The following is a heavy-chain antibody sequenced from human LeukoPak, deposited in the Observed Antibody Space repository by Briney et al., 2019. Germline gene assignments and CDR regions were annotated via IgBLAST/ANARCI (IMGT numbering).Heavy chain of an antibody. D-gene: IGHD2-21*01. CDR2: ISGYNGNT. J-gene: IGHJ6*02. V-gene: IGHV1-18*01. CDR1: GYPFTSYG. Sequence: GPSVKVSCKASGYPFTSYGISWVRQAPVHGLEWMGWISGYNGNTNYEQKLQGRVTMTTDTSTSTAYMERRSLRSDDTAVYFCASFFFQAEDGIRDLYYYYGMDVWGQGTTVTVSS. CDR3: ASFFFQAEDGIRDLYYYYGMDV.